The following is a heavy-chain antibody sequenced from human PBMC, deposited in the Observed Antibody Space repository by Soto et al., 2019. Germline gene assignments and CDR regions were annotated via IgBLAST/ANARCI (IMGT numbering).Heavy chain of an antibody. CDR2: IYYSGST. V-gene: IGHV4-59*12. Sequence: SSETLSLTCTVSGGSISSYYWSWIRQPPGKGLEWIGYIYYSGSTNYNPSLKSRVTISVDTSKNQFSLKLSSVTAADTAVYYCARAHLANYYYYYGMDVWGQGTTVTVSS. J-gene: IGHJ6*02. CDR3: ARAHLANYYYYYGMDV. CDR1: GGSISSYY. D-gene: IGHD7-27*01.